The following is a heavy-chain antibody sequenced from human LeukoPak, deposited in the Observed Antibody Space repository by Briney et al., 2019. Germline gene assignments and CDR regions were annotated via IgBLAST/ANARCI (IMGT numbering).Heavy chain of an antibody. J-gene: IGHJ4*02. Sequence: GASVKVSCKASGYTFTGYYMHWVRQAPGQGLEWMGWINPNSGGTNYAQKFQGRVTMTRGTSISTAYMELSRLRSDDTAVYYCARGSRGYSYGYGYYFDYWGQGTLVTVSS. V-gene: IGHV1-2*02. CDR2: INPNSGGT. CDR1: GYTFTGYY. D-gene: IGHD5-18*01. CDR3: ARGSRGYSYGYGYYFDY.